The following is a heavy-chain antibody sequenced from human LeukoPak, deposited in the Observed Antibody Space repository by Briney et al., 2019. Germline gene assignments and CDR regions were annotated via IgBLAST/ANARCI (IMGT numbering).Heavy chain of an antibody. CDR2: ISAYNGNT. CDR1: GYTFTSYG. V-gene: IGHV1-18*01. D-gene: IGHD1-26*01. Sequence: GASVKVSCKASGYTFTSYGISWVRQAPGQGLEWMGWISAYNGNTNYAQKLQGRVTMTTDTSTSTANMELRSLRSDDTAVYYCARGVGYYYYYYMDVWGKGTTVTVSS. J-gene: IGHJ6*03. CDR3: ARGVGYYYYYYMDV.